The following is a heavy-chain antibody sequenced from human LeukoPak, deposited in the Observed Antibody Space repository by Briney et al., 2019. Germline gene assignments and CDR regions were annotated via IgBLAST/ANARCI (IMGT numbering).Heavy chain of an antibody. V-gene: IGHV3-23*01. D-gene: IGHD6-13*01. CDR3: AKEGQKQPLDY. CDR1: TFSFSRYP. Sequence: GGSLRLSCASSTFSFSRYPMGWVRQAPGKGLEWVSAISGSGGSTYYADSVKGRFTISRDNSKNTLYLQMNSLRAEDTAVYYCAKEGQKQPLDYWGQGTLVTVSS. J-gene: IGHJ4*02. CDR2: ISGSGGST.